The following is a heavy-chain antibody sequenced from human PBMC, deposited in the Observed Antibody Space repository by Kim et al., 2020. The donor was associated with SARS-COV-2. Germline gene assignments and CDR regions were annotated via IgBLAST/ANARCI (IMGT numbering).Heavy chain of an antibody. CDR2: ISWNSGSI. CDR1: GFTFDDYA. V-gene: IGHV3-9*01. Sequence: GGSLRLSCAASGFTFDDYAMHWVRQAPGKGLEWVSGISWNSGSIGYADSVKGRFTISRDNAKNSLYLQMNSLRAEDTALYYCAKGPGGMDVWGQGTTVTVSS. CDR3: AKGPGGMDV. J-gene: IGHJ6*02.